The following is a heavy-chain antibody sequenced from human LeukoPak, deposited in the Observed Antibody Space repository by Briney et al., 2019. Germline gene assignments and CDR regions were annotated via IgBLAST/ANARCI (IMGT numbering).Heavy chain of an antibody. Sequence: PSETLSLTCAVYGGSFSGYYWSWIRQPPGKGLEWIGEINHSGSTNYNPSLKSRVTISVDTSKNQFSLKLSSVTAADTAVYYCARSGGSGSYYNLDYWGQGTLVTVSS. CDR2: INHSGST. CDR3: ARSGGSGSYYNLDY. J-gene: IGHJ4*02. V-gene: IGHV4-34*01. CDR1: GGSFSGYY. D-gene: IGHD3-10*01.